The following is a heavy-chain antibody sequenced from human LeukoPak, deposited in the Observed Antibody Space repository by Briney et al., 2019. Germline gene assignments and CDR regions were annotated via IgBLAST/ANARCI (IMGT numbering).Heavy chain of an antibody. V-gene: IGHV1-8*01. CDR1: GYTFTSYD. CDR3: ARDGIAAAGTSAFDI. J-gene: IGHJ3*02. Sequence: GASVKVSCKASGYTFTSYDINWVRQATGQGLEWMGWMNPNSGNTGYAQKFQGRVTMTRNTSISTAYMELSSLRSDDTAVYYCARDGIAAAGTSAFDIWGQGTMVTVSS. CDR2: MNPNSGNT. D-gene: IGHD6-13*01.